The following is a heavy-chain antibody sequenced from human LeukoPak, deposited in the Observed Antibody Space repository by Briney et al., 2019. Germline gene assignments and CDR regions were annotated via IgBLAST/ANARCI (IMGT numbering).Heavy chain of an antibody. V-gene: IGHV3-7*03. CDR3: ATPLDYYDTSDSHQGGD. CDR2: IKHDGREK. CDR1: GFTFSRHW. Sequence: PGGSLRLSCAASGFTFSRHWMTWVRQAPGKGLEWVANIKHDGREKNYVDSVKGRFTISRENAKNSLFLQMNSLRAEDSALYYYATPLDYYDTSDSHQGGDWGQGTLVTVSS. J-gene: IGHJ4*02. D-gene: IGHD3-22*01.